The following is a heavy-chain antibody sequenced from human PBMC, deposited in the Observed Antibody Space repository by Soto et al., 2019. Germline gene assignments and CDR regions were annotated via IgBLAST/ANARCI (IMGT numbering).Heavy chain of an antibody. CDR1: GGTFSSYA. CDR2: IIPIFGTA. D-gene: IGHD4-17*01. CDR3: ARAASTTVTTYDNWFDP. J-gene: IGHJ5*02. V-gene: IGHV1-69*13. Sequence: GASVKVSCKASGGTFSSYAISWVRQAPGQGLEWMGGIIPIFGTANYAQKFQGRVTITADESTSTAYMELSSLRSEDTAVYYCARAASTTVTTYDNWFDPWGQGTLVTVSS.